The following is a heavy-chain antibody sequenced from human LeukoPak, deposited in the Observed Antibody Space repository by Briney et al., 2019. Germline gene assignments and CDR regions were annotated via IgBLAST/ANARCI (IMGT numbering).Heavy chain of an antibody. D-gene: IGHD6-13*01. V-gene: IGHV4-4*07. J-gene: IGHJ6*03. Sequence: PSETLSLTCTVSGGSISSYYWSWIRQPAGKGLERIGRIYTSGSTNYNPSLKSRVTMSVDTSKNQFSLKLSSVTAADTAVYYCARVARAAAGRYYYYYYMDVWGKGTTVTVSS. CDR3: ARVARAAAGRYYYYYYMDV. CDR2: IYTSGST. CDR1: GGSISSYY.